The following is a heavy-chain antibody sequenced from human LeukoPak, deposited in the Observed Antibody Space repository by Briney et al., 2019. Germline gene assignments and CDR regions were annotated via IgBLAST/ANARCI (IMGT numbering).Heavy chain of an antibody. CDR2: IYTSGST. CDR1: GGSITNYY. V-gene: IGHV4-4*07. J-gene: IGHJ5*02. D-gene: IGHD6-13*01. Sequence: SETLSLTCTVPGGSITNYYWSWIRQPAGKGLEWIGRIYTSGSTDYNPSLKSRVTMSVDTSKNHFSLNLTSVTAADTAIYYCARSWAAAGKSWFDPWGQGTLVTVSS. CDR3: ARSWAAAGKSWFDP.